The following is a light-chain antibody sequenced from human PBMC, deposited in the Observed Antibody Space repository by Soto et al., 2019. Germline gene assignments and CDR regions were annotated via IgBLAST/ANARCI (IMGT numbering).Light chain of an antibody. Sequence: EIVLTQSPGTLSLSPWERATLSCMASQSVSSSYLAWYQQKPGQAPRLIIYGASNRATGIPDRFSGRGSGTDFTLTISRLEPEDCAVYYCQQYGGARWTFGQGTKVDIK. CDR1: QSVSSSY. J-gene: IGKJ1*01. CDR2: GAS. CDR3: QQYGGARWT. V-gene: IGKV3-20*01.